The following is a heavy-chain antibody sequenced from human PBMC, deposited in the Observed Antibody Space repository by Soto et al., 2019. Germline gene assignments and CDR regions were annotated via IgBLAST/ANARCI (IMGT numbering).Heavy chain of an antibody. CDR1: GFTVSSNY. J-gene: IGHJ5*02. CDR3: ARDTDSSLVFDP. V-gene: IGHV3-33*08. CDR2: IWYDGSNK. D-gene: IGHD6-19*01. Sequence: GGSLRLSCAASGFTVSSNYMSWVRQAPGKGLEWVSVIWYDGSNKYYADSVKGRFTISRDNSKNTLYLQMNSLRAEDTAVYYCARDTDSSLVFDPWGQGTLVTVSS.